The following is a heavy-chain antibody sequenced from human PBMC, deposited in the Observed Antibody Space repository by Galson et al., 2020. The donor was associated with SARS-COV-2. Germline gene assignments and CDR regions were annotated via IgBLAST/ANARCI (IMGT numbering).Heavy chain of an antibody. V-gene: IGHV3-7*01. J-gene: IGHJ5*02. CDR2: INQDGSEK. Sequence: TGGSLRLSCAPSGFTFTTYWMTWVRQAPGKGLEWVANINQDGSEKYYVDSVKGRFTISRDNAENSLYLQMNSLRAEDTAVYYCARAYSGTYSPWGQGTLVTVSS. CDR3: ARAYSGTYSP. CDR1: GFTFTTYW. D-gene: IGHD1-26*01.